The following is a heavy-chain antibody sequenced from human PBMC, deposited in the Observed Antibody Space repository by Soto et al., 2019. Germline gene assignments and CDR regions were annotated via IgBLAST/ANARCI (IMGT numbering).Heavy chain of an antibody. Sequence: SLRLSCAASGFTFSSYEMNWVRQAPGKGLEWVSYISSSGSTIYYADSVKGRFTISRDNAKNSLYLQMNSLRAEDTAVYYCARDRWIDGYRGGFDYWGQGTLVTAPQ. CDR3: ARDRWIDGYRGGFDY. D-gene: IGHD5-12*01. CDR1: GFTFSSYE. J-gene: IGHJ4*02. CDR2: ISSSGSTI. V-gene: IGHV3-48*03.